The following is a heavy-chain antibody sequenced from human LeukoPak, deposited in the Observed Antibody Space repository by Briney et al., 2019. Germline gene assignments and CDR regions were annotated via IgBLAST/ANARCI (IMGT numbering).Heavy chain of an antibody. CDR3: AKDFGSIFGDY. Sequence: GGSLRLSCAASGFTFSSYAISWVRQAPGKGLEWVSSIGASGGSTYYADYVKGRFTISRDNSKNTVYLQMNSLRAEDTALYFCAKDFGSIFGDYWGQGSLVTVSS. J-gene: IGHJ4*02. CDR2: IGASGGST. D-gene: IGHD3-10*01. CDR1: GFTFSSYA. V-gene: IGHV3-23*01.